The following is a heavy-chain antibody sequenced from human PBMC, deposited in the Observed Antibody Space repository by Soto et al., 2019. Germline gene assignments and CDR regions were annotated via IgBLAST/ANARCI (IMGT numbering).Heavy chain of an antibody. CDR3: ARIVGADRRWFDP. Sequence: GASVKVSCKASGYTFTNYGLTWVRQAPGQGLEWMGWISAYNGNTNYAQNLQGRVTMTTDTSTSTAYMELRSLRSDDTAVYYCARIVGADRRWFDPWGQGTLVTVSS. V-gene: IGHV1-18*01. J-gene: IGHJ5*02. CDR1: GYTFTNYG. D-gene: IGHD1-26*01. CDR2: ISAYNGNT.